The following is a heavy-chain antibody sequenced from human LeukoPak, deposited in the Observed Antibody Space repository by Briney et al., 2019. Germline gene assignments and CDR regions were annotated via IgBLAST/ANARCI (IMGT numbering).Heavy chain of an antibody. CDR1: GGXISSYY. J-gene: IGHJ6*02. V-gene: IGHV4-59*01. CDR3: ARDRGYYYGMDV. Sequence: PSETLSLTCTVSGGXISSYYCSWIRQPPGKGLEWIGYIYYSGSSNYNPSLKSRVTISVDTSKNQFSLKLSSVTAADTAVYYCARDRGYYYGMDVWGQGTTVTVSS. CDR2: IYYSGSS. D-gene: IGHD3-10*01.